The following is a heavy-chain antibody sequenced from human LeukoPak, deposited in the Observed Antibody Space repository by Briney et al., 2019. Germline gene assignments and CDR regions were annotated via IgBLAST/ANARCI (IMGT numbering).Heavy chain of an antibody. CDR3: ARTGNYYDSSGYPDYYYYGMDV. CDR1: GFTVSSNY. Sequence: GGSLRLSCAASGFTVSSNYMSWVRQAPGKGLEWVSVIYSGGSTYYADSVKGRFTISRDNSKNTLYLQMNSLRAEDTAVYYCARTGNYYDSSGYPDYYYYGMDVWGQGTTVTVSS. D-gene: IGHD3-22*01. J-gene: IGHJ6*02. V-gene: IGHV3-53*01. CDR2: IYSGGST.